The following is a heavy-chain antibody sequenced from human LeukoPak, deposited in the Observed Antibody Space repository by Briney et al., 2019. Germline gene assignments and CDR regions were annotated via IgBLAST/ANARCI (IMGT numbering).Heavy chain of an antibody. CDR3: ATYSAAGRTYYFDY. D-gene: IGHD6-13*01. J-gene: IGHJ4*02. V-gene: IGHV1-8*03. Sequence: ASVKVSCKASGYTFTGYYMHWVRQAPGQGLEWMGWINPNSGNTGYAQKFQGRVTITRNTSISTAYMELSSLRSDDTAVYYCATYSAAGRTYYFDYWGQGALVTVSS. CDR1: GYTFTGYY. CDR2: INPNSGNT.